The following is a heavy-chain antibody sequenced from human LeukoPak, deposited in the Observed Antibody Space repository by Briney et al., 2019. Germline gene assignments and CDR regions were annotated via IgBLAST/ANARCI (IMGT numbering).Heavy chain of an antibody. Sequence: GGSLRLSCTASGFTFGDYAMSWVRQAPGKRLEWVGFIRSKAYGGTTQYAASVKGRFSISRDDSKSIAYLQMSSLKTEDTAVYYCTRVRSGNDFHYWGQGTLVTVSS. V-gene: IGHV3-49*04. D-gene: IGHD3-10*01. CDR1: GFTFGDYA. CDR3: TRVRSGNDFHY. J-gene: IGHJ4*02. CDR2: IRSKAYGGTT.